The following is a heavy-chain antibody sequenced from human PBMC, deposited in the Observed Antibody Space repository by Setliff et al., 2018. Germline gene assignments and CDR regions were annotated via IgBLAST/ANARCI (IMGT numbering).Heavy chain of an antibody. CDR2: ISGSGGST. V-gene: IGHV3-23*01. Sequence: LRLSCAASGFTFSSYAMTWVRQAPGKGLEWVSVISGSGGSTYYADSVKGRFSVSRDNSRNTLYLQMNSLRAEDTAVYYCARGGFGFCSSTTCQWGYYSMDVWGKGTTVTVSS. J-gene: IGHJ6*03. CDR3: ARGGFGFCSSTTCQWGYYSMDV. CDR1: GFTFSSYA. D-gene: IGHD2-2*03.